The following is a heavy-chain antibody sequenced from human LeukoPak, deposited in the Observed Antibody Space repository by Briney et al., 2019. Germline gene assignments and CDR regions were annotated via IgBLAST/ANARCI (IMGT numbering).Heavy chain of an antibody. D-gene: IGHD1-26*01. J-gene: IGHJ3*02. V-gene: IGHV3-20*04. CDR2: INWNGGST. Sequence: GGSLRLSCAVSGFTFDDYGMSWVRQAPGKGLEWVSGINWNGGSTGYADSVKGRFTISRDNAKNSLYLQMNSLRAEDTALYYCASLVGATPDAFGIWGQGTMVTVSS. CDR3: ASLVGATPDAFGI. CDR1: GFTFDDYG.